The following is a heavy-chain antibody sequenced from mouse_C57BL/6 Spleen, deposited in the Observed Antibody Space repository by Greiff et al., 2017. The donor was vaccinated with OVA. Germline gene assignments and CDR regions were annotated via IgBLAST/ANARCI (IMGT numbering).Heavy chain of an antibody. CDR1: GYTFTDYE. Sequence: QVQLKESGAELVRPGASVTLSCKASGYTFTDYEMHWVKQTPVHGLEWIGAIDPETGGTAYNQKFKGKAILTADKSSSTAYMERRSLTSEDSAVYYCTGGYGSKWFAYWGQGTLVTVSA. CDR3: TGGYGSKWFAY. J-gene: IGHJ3*01. V-gene: IGHV1-15*01. CDR2: IDPETGGT. D-gene: IGHD1-1*01.